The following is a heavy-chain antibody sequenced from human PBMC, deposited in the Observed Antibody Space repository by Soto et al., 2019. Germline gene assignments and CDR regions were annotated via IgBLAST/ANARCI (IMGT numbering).Heavy chain of an antibody. CDR3: ARDLAAAAY. J-gene: IGHJ4*02. V-gene: IGHV1-46*01. D-gene: IGHD6-13*01. CDR1: GYIFTNYY. Sequence: GASVKVSCKASGYIFTNYYIHWVRQAPGQGLEWMAIINPLPTSGSTNYAQKFQGRVTVTRDTSTSTVYMELSSLKSEDTATYYCARDLAAAAYWGQGTLVTVSS. CDR2: INPLPTSGST.